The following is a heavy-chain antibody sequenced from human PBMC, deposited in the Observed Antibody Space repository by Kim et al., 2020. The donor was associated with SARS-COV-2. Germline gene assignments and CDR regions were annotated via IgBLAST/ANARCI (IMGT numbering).Heavy chain of an antibody. J-gene: IGHJ6*02. CDR2: ILYSGST. CDR3: APYQYYGVDV. V-gene: IGHV4-39*01. CDR1: GGSINSNSHY. Sequence: SETLSLTCTVSGGSINSNSHYWGWIRQPPGKGLEWIGSILYSGSTYYNPSLKSRVTISADTSKNQFSLKLSSVTAADTAVYYCAPYQYYGVDVWGQGTTVTVSS. D-gene: IGHD2-2*01.